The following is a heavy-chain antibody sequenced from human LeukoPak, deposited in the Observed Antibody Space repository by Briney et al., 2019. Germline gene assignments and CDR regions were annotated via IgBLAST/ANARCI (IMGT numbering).Heavy chain of an antibody. J-gene: IGHJ6*02. V-gene: IGHV3-53*01. CDR3: ARDCSSSCSPYYGMDV. Sequence: GGSLRLSCAASGFTFSDYYMSWVRQAPGKGLEWVSIIHSGGTTNYVDSVKGRFTISRDNSRNTLYLQMNSLRAEDTAVYYCARDCSSSCSPYYGMDVWGQGTTVTVSS. D-gene: IGHD2-2*01. CDR2: IHSGGTT. CDR1: GFTFSDYY.